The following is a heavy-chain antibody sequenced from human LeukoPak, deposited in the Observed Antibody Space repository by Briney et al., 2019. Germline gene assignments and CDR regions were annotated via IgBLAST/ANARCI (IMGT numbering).Heavy chain of an antibody. Sequence: GGSLRLSCAASGFTFSSYGMHWVRQAPGKGLVWVAMIWYDGSNTYYADSVKGRFTISRDNSKNTLFLQMDSLRAEDTAVYYCARDRSTTHFDYWGQGTLVTVSS. CDR3: ARDRSTTHFDY. V-gene: IGHV3-33*01. CDR1: GFTFSSYG. CDR2: IWYDGSNT. D-gene: IGHD5/OR15-5a*01. J-gene: IGHJ4*02.